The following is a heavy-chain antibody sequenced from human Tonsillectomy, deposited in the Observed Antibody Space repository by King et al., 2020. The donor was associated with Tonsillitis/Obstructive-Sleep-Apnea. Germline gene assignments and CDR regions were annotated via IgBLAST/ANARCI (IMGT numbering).Heavy chain of an antibody. V-gene: IGHV1-3*01. Sequence: QLVQSGAEVKKPGASVKVSCKAFGYTFTNYSIHWVSQAPGQRIELVVWINAGNGNTKYSKKFQGRVTITRDTSASTAYMELSSLRSEDTAVYYCARGAELRPFDYWGQGTLVTVSS. D-gene: IGHD1-26*01. J-gene: IGHJ4*02. CDR2: INAGNGNT. CDR3: ARGAELRPFDY. CDR1: GYTFTNYS.